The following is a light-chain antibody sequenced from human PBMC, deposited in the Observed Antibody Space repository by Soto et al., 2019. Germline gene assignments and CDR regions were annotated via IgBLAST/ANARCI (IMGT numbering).Light chain of an antibody. J-gene: IGKJ1*01. CDR2: GAS. V-gene: IGKV3-20*01. CDR1: QSVSSNY. CDR3: QQYGRSPWT. Sequence: EVVLTQSPGTLSLSPGERATLSCRASQSVSSNYLAWYQQKSGQAPRLLVYGASSRATGIPDRFSGSGSGTDFTLTISGLEPEEFAVYYCQQYGRSPWTFGQGTMVEI.